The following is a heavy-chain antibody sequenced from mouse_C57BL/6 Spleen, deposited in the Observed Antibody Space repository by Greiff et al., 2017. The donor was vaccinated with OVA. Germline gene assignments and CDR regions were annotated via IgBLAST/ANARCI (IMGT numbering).Heavy chain of an antibody. CDR1: GYSFTSYY. V-gene: IGHV1-66*01. D-gene: IGHD1-1*01. CDR3: ARENTVVATGAMDY. Sequence: VKLQESGPELVKPGASVKISCKASGYSFTSYYIHWVKQRPGQGLEWIGWIYPGSGNTKYNEKFKGKATLTADTSSSTAYMQLSSLTSEDSAVYYCARENTVVATGAMDYWGQGTSVTVSS. J-gene: IGHJ4*01. CDR2: IYPGSGNT.